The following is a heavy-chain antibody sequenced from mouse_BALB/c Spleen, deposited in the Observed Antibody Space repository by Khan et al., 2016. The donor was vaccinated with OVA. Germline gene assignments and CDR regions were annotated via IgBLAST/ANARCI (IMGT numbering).Heavy chain of an antibody. CDR2: IWGDGST. Sequence: QVQLKESGPGLVAPSQSLSITCTVSGFSLTTYGVNWIRQPPGKGLEWLGVIWGDGSTNYHSALISRLSISKDNSKSQVFLKLHSLQTDDTATYYCARWGDGSTYAMDYWGQGTSVTVSS. V-gene: IGHV2-3*01. CDR1: GFSLTTYG. D-gene: IGHD2-3*01. CDR3: ARWGDGSTYAMDY. J-gene: IGHJ4*01.